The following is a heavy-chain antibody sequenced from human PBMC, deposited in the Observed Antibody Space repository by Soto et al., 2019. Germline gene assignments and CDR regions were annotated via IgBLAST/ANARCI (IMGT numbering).Heavy chain of an antibody. V-gene: IGHV1-69*01. D-gene: IGHD6-19*01. Sequence: QVQLVQSGAEVKKPGSSAKVSCKASGGTFSSYAISWVRQAPGQGLEWMGGIIPIFGTANYAQKFQGRVTITADESTSTAYMELSSLRSEDTAVYYCARVKEGSSGLMLPPNDYWGHGTLVTVSS. CDR2: IIPIFGTA. CDR3: ARVKEGSSGLMLPPNDY. CDR1: GGTFSSYA. J-gene: IGHJ4*01.